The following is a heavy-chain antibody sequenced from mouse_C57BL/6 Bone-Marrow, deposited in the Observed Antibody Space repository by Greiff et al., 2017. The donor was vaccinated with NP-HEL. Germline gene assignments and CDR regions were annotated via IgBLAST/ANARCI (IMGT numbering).Heavy chain of an antibody. Sequence: VQLQQSGTVLARPGASVKMSCKTSGYTFTSYWMHWVKQRPGQGLEWIGAIYPGNSDTSYNQKFKGKAKLTAVTSASTAYMELSSLTNEDSAVYDCTRKNTYLYGNDVGYFEVWGTGTTGTGAS. CDR2: IYPGNSDT. V-gene: IGHV1-5*01. CDR3: TRKNTYLYGNDVGYFEV. D-gene: IGHD2-10*02. J-gene: IGHJ1*03. CDR1: GYTFTSYW.